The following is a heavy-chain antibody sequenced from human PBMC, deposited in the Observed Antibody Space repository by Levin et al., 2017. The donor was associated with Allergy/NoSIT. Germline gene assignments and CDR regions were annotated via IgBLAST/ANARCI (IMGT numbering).Heavy chain of an antibody. CDR3: AREVYSSARYFQH. J-gene: IGHJ1*01. V-gene: IGHV4-39*01. D-gene: IGHD6-25*01. Sequence: SQTLSLTCTVSGGSISSSSYYWGWIRQPPGKGLEWIGNIFYSGSTYYNPSLKSRVTITVDTSKNQFSLKLSSVTAADTAVYYCAREVYSSARYFQHWGQGTLVTVSS. CDR1: GGSISSSSYY. CDR2: IFYSGST.